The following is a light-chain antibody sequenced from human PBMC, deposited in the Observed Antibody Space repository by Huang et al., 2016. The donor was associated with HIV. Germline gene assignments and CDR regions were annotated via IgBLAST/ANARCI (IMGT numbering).Light chain of an antibody. CDR1: QSIGTW. J-gene: IGKJ1*01. V-gene: IGKV1-5*03. Sequence: IQMTQSSATLSASVGDRVTITCRASQSIGTWLAWYQQKPGKAPKLLIYDASTLESGVQSRFSGGGSGTEFTLTINSLQPDDFASYYCQHYNSFPWTFGQGTKVEV. CDR3: QHYNSFPWT. CDR2: DAS.